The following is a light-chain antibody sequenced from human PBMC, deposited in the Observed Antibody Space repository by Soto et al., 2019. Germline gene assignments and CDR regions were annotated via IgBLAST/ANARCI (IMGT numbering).Light chain of an antibody. Sequence: EIVLTQSPGTLSLSPGDRATLSCTASQSVASNFLAWYQQRPGQAPRLLISAASSRASAIPDRFSGSGSGTEFTLSISRLEPEDSAVYYCQQYGSSPLTFGPGTKVDIK. CDR2: AAS. V-gene: IGKV3-20*01. CDR1: QSVASNF. J-gene: IGKJ3*01. CDR3: QQYGSSPLT.